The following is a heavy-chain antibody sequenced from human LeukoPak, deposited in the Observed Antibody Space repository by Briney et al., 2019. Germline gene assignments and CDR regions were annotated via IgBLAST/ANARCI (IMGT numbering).Heavy chain of an antibody. CDR2: IDPSDSYT. Sequence: GESLQISCKGSGYSFTSYWISWVRQMPGKGLEWMGRIDPSDSYTNYSPSFQGHVTISADKSISTAYLQWSSLKASDTAMYYCARHGPTVTTEFDYWGQGTLVTVSS. CDR1: GYSFTSYW. CDR3: ARHGPTVTTEFDY. V-gene: IGHV5-10-1*01. J-gene: IGHJ4*02. D-gene: IGHD4-17*01.